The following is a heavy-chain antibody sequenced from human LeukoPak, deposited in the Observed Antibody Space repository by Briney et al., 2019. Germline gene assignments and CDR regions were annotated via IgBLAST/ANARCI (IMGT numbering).Heavy chain of an antibody. V-gene: IGHV3-48*01. J-gene: IGHJ5*02. D-gene: IGHD3-3*01. CDR2: ISSSSSTI. CDR3: ARDVGYDFWSGYNWFDP. CDR1: GFTFSSYS. Sequence: GGFLRLSCAASGFTFSSYSMNWVRQAPGKGLEWVSYISSSSSTIYYADSVKGRFTISRDNAKNSLYLQMNSLRAEDTAVYYCARDVGYDFWSGYNWFDPWGQGTLVTVSS.